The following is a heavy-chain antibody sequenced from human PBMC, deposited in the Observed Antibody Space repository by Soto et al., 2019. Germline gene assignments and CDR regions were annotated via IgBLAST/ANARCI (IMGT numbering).Heavy chain of an antibody. CDR3: ARDFTFGGEQNPGINWFDP. Sequence: ASVKVSCKASGYTFTSYGISWVRQAPGQGLEWMGWISAYNGNTNYAQKLQGRVTMTTDTSTSTAYMELRSLRSDDTAVYYCARDFTFGGEQNPGINWFDPWGPGTLVTVS. V-gene: IGHV1-18*04. CDR1: GYTFTSYG. D-gene: IGHD1-26*01. CDR2: ISAYNGNT. J-gene: IGHJ5*02.